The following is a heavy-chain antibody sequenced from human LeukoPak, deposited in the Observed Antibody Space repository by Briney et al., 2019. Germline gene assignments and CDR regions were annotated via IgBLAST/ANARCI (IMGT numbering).Heavy chain of an antibody. V-gene: IGHV3-23*01. D-gene: IGHD4-11*01. CDR2: ISGSGGST. CDR3: VRGNDYSNYWGLDY. Sequence: QAGGSLRLSCAASGFTFSSYAMSWVRQAPGKGLEWVSAISGSGGSTYYADSVKGRFTISRDNSKNTLYLQMNSLRAEDTAVYYCVRGNDYSNYWGLDYWGQGTLVTVSS. J-gene: IGHJ4*02. CDR1: GFTFSSYA.